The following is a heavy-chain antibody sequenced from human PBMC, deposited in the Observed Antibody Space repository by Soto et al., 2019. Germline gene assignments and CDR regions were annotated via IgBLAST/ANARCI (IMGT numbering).Heavy chain of an antibody. Sequence: GGSLRLSCAASGFTLSGSAMHWVRQASGKGLEWVGRIRSKANSYATAYATSVKGRFTISRDDSKNTAYLQMNSLKTEDTAVYYCTRFYDSSGYYSDAFDIWGQGTMVTVSS. CDR2: IRSKANSYAT. CDR3: TRFYDSSGYYSDAFDI. V-gene: IGHV3-73*01. CDR1: GFTLSGSA. J-gene: IGHJ3*02. D-gene: IGHD3-22*01.